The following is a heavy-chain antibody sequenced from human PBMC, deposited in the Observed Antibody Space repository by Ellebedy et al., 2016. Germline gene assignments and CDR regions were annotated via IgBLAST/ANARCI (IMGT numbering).Heavy chain of an antibody. D-gene: IGHD1-1*01. J-gene: IGHJ6*03. CDR3: AKEGTGSNYYYYMDV. V-gene: IGHV3-23*01. CDR1: GFTFSSYA. Sequence: GESLKISXAASGFTFSSYAMSWVRQAPGKGLEWVSAISGSGGSTYYADSVKGRFTISRDNSKNTLYLQMNSLRAEDTALYYCAKEGTGSNYYYYMDVWGKGTTVTVSS. CDR2: ISGSGGST.